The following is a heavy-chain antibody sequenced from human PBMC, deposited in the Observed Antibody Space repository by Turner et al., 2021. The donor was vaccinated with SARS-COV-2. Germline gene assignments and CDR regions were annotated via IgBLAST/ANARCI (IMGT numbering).Heavy chain of an antibody. J-gene: IGHJ6*02. CDR3: VKDLGYSSGGMDV. D-gene: IGHD6-19*01. CDR1: GFTFDDYA. CDR2: SGSI. V-gene: IGHV3-9*01. Sequence: EVQLLESGGGLVQPGGSLRLSCAASGFTFDDYAMHWVRQAPGKGLEWVSGSGSIGYADSVKGRFTISRDNAKNSLYLQMNSLRVEDTALYYCVKDLGYSSGGMDVWGQGTTVTVSS.